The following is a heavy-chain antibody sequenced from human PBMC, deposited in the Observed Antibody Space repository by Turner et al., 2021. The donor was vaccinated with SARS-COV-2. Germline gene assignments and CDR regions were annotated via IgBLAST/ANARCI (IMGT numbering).Heavy chain of an antibody. V-gene: IGHV3-33*01. CDR2: IWYDGSNK. D-gene: IGHD4-17*01. CDR3: AREGDYGGNSGGFDY. J-gene: IGHJ4*02. Sequence: QVQLVESGGGVVQPGRSLRLSCAASGFTFSSHGMHWVRQAPGKGLEWVAVIWYDGSNKYHADSVKGRLTISRDNSKNTLYLQMNSLRAEDTAVYYCAREGDYGGNSGGFDYWGQGTLVTVSS. CDR1: GFTFSSHG.